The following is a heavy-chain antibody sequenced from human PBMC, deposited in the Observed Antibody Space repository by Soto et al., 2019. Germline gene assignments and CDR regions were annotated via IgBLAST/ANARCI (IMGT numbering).Heavy chain of an antibody. Sequence: SQTLSLTCTVSGGSISSYYGSWIRQPPGKGLEWIGYIYYSGSTNYNPSLKSRVTISVDTSKNQFSLKLSSVTAADTAVYYCARIGLRFLEWLPVPLGYYMDVWGKGTTVTVSS. CDR3: ARIGLRFLEWLPVPLGYYMDV. CDR1: GGSISSYY. V-gene: IGHV4-59*08. J-gene: IGHJ6*03. D-gene: IGHD3-3*01. CDR2: IYYSGST.